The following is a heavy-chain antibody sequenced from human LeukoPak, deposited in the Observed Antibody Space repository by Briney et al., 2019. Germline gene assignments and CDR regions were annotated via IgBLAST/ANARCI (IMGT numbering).Heavy chain of an antibody. V-gene: IGHV4-34*01. CDR1: GGSFSGYF. CDR2: INHSGST. CDR3: ARGEAYYYYGMDV. J-gene: IGHJ6*02. Sequence: SETLSLTCAVYGGSFSGYFWSWIRQPPGKGLEWVGEINHSGSTNYNPSLKSRVTISVDTSKNQFSLKLSSVTAADTAVYYCARGEAYYYYGMDVWGQGTTVTVSS.